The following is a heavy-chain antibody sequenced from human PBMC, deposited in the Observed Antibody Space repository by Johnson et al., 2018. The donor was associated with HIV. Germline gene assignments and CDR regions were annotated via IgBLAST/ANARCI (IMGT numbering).Heavy chain of an antibody. Sequence: QVQLVESGGGLVRPGRSLRLSCTASGFTFGDYAMSWVRQAPGKGLEWVTFIQYDGSNKYYADSVKGRFTISRDNSKNTLYLQMNSLRVEDTAVYYCARERGISGGFDFWGQGTRVSVSS. CDR1: GFTFGDYA. V-gene: IGHV3-30*14. CDR2: IQYDGSNK. J-gene: IGHJ3*01. D-gene: IGHD2-15*01. CDR3: ARERGISGGFDF.